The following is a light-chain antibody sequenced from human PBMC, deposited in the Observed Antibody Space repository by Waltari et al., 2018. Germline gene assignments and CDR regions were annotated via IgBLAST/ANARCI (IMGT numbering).Light chain of an antibody. CDR2: SNN. V-gene: IGLV1-44*01. Sequence: QSVLTQPPSASGTPGRRVTISCSGIRSNLGGHSVNWYQQLPGTAPKVLIYSNNQRPSGVPDRFSGSKSGTSASLAISGLQSEDEADYYCAAWDDSLNGWVFGGGTELTVL. J-gene: IGLJ3*02. CDR1: RSNLGGHS. CDR3: AAWDDSLNGWV.